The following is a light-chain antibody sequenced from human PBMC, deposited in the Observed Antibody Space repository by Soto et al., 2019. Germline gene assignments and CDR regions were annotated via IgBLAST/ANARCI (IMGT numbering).Light chain of an antibody. V-gene: IGKV1-9*01. Sequence: DILLTQSPSFLSASIGERVTITCRASQGIKSYLAWYQQKPGEAPKLLIYAASTLRSGVPSRFGGSGSGKEFTLTISSLQPEDFATYYCHQFDTYPRTFGQGTKLEIK. CDR3: HQFDTYPRT. J-gene: IGKJ2*01. CDR1: QGIKSY. CDR2: AAS.